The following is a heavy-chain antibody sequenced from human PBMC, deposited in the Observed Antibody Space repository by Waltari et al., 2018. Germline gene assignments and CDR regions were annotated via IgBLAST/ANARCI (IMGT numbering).Heavy chain of an antibody. CDR2: IYYPGGT. CDR1: GGSISSHY. CDR3: ARHLQLWSMYGMDV. V-gene: IGHV4-59*11. D-gene: IGHD1-1*01. J-gene: IGHJ6*02. Sequence: QVQLQESGPGLVKPSETLSLTCTVSGGSISSHYWSWIRQPPGKGLEWIGYIYYPGGTNYNPSLKSRLTMTVDTSKSQISLRLSSLTAADTAVYYCARHLQLWSMYGMDVWGQGTPVTVSS.